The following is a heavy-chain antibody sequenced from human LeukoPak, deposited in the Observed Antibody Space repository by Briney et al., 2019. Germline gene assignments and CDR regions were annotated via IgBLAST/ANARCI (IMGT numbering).Heavy chain of an antibody. Sequence: GGSLRLSCAASGFTFSSYAMHWVRQAPGKGLEWVAVISYDGSNKYYADSVKGRFTISRDNSKNTLYLQMNSLRAEDTAVYYCARDLTGTNYWGQGTLVTVSS. CDR3: ARDLTGTNY. J-gene: IGHJ4*02. V-gene: IGHV3-30*04. CDR2: ISYDGSNK. CDR1: GFTFSSYA. D-gene: IGHD1-7*01.